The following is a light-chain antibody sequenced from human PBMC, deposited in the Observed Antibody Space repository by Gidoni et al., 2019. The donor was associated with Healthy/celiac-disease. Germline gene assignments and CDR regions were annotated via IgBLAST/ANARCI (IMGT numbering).Light chain of an antibody. Sequence: EIVLTQSPGTLSLSPGERATLSCRASQSVSSSYLAWYQQKPGQSPRLLIYGASRRATCIPDRFSGSGSGTDFTLTISRLEPEYFAVYYCQQYGSSPIYTCGQGTKLEIK. CDR1: QSVSSSY. J-gene: IGKJ2*01. CDR2: GAS. CDR3: QQYGSSPIYT. V-gene: IGKV3-20*01.